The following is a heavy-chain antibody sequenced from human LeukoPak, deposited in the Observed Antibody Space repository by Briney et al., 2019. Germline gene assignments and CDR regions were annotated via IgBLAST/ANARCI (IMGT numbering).Heavy chain of an antibody. V-gene: IGHV3-23*01. CDR2: ISGSGGST. Sequence: PGGSLRLSCAASGFTFSSYAMSWVRQAPGKGLEWVSAISGSGGSTYYADSVKGRFTISRDNSKNTLYLQMNSLRAEDTAVYYCAKVEDIVVVPAVSPDYWGQGTLVTVSS. CDR1: GFTFSSYA. J-gene: IGHJ4*02. D-gene: IGHD2-2*01. CDR3: AKVEDIVVVPAVSPDY.